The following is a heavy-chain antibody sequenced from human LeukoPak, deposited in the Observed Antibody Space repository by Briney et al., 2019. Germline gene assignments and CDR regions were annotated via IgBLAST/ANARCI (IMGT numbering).Heavy chain of an antibody. J-gene: IGHJ3*02. CDR1: GFTFSSYA. CDR2: ISGSGGST. Sequence: GGSLRLSCIASGFTFSSYAMSWVRQAPGKGLEWVSAISGSGGSTYYADSVKGRFTLSRDNSKNTLFLQMISLRAEDTAVYYCAKDRDDALDIWGQGTLVTVSS. CDR3: AKDRDDALDI. V-gene: IGHV3-23*01.